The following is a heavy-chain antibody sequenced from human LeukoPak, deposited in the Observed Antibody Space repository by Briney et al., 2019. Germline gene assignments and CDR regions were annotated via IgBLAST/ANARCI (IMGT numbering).Heavy chain of an antibody. Sequence: GGSLRLSCAASGFTFSSYAMNWVRQAPGKGLEWVSAISGRDGNTYYADSVKGRFTISRDNAKNSLYLQMNSLRVEDTAVYYCARGLGYFDYWGLGTLVTVSS. V-gene: IGHV3-23*01. CDR1: GFTFSSYA. CDR2: ISGRDGNT. CDR3: ARGLGYFDY. J-gene: IGHJ4*02.